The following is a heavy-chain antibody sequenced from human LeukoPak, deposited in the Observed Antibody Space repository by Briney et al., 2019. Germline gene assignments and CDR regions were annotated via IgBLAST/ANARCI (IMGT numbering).Heavy chain of an antibody. Sequence: GSRSSSSAASGFTLSRIEINSARQAPGKGLEWVSTISGNAAATYYGDSVKGRFTISRDNSRNTLYLQMNSLRAEDTAIYYCAKGPGAVTGFTDHWVEGTLVTVSS. CDR1: GFTLSRIE. CDR2: ISGNAAAT. V-gene: IGHV3-23*01. J-gene: IGHJ4*02. CDR3: AKGPGAVTGFTDH. D-gene: IGHD3-3*01.